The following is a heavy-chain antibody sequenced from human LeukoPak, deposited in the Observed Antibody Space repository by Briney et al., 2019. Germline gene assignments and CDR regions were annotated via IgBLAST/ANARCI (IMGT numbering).Heavy chain of an antibody. Sequence: GGSLRLPCAASGFIFSSYAMSWVRQAPGKGLEWVSAISGSGGSTYYADSVKGRFTISRDNSKNTLYLQMNSLRAEDTAVYYCAKDAGYCSGGSCYSLSWYFDYWGQGTLVTVSS. CDR1: GFIFSSYA. V-gene: IGHV3-23*01. CDR3: AKDAGYCSGGSCYSLSWYFDY. D-gene: IGHD2-15*01. CDR2: ISGSGGST. J-gene: IGHJ4*02.